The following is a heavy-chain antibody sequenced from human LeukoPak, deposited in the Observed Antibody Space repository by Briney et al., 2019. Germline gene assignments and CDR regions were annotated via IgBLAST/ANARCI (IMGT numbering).Heavy chain of an antibody. V-gene: IGHV3-9*01. CDR3: AKALAGRIAAAGDY. Sequence: GGSLRLSCAASGFTFDDYAMHWVRQAPGKGLEWVSGISWNSGSIGYADSVKGRFTISRDNAKNSLYLQMNSPRAEDTALYYCAKALAGRIAAAGDYWGQGTLVTVSS. D-gene: IGHD6-13*01. CDR2: ISWNSGSI. CDR1: GFTFDDYA. J-gene: IGHJ4*02.